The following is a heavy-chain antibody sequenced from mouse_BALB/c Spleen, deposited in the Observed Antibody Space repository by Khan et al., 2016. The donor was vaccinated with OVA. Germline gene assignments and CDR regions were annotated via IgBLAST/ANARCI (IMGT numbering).Heavy chain of an antibody. CDR2: ISTYYGDV. Sequence: QVQLQQSGAELVRPGVSVKISCKGSGYTFTDFTIHWVKQSHALSLEWIGVISTYYGDVTYNQKFKGKATMTVDKSSSTTYMELARLTSEDSAIYYCTRGAGGSGFAYWGQGTLVTVSA. J-gene: IGHJ3*01. CDR1: GYTFTDFT. V-gene: IGHV1S137*01. CDR3: TRGAGGSGFAY.